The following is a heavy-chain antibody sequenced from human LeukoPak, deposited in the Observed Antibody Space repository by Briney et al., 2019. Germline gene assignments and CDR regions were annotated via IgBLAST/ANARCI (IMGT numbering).Heavy chain of an antibody. CDR3: ATDIAVAGKGTYYFDY. CDR2: INPNSGGT. CDR1: GYTFTGYY. Sequence: ASVKVSCKASGYTFTGYYMHWVRQAPGQRLEWMGWINPNSGGTNYAQKFQGRVTMTRDTSISTAYMELSRLRSDDTAVYYCATDIAVAGKGTYYFDYWGQGTLVTVSS. V-gene: IGHV1-2*02. D-gene: IGHD6-19*01. J-gene: IGHJ4*02.